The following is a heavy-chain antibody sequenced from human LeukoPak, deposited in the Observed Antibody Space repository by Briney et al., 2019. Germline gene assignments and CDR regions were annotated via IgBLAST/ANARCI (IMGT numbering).Heavy chain of an antibody. Sequence: GGSLRLSCAASGFTFSSYSMNWVRQAPGKGLEWVSSISSSSSYIYYADSVKGRFTISRDNAKKSMYLEMNSLRAEDTAVYYCARVQLWSYYYYYYMDVWGKGTTVTVSS. D-gene: IGHD5-18*01. J-gene: IGHJ6*03. V-gene: IGHV3-21*01. CDR1: GFTFSSYS. CDR2: ISSSSSYI. CDR3: ARVQLWSYYYYYYMDV.